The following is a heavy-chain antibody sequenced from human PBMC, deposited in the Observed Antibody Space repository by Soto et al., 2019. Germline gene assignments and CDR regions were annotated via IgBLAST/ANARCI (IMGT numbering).Heavy chain of an antibody. D-gene: IGHD1-26*01. CDR1: GYTFISYD. CDR2: LNPNSGNT. CDR3: ARGMRFRTSSRPALWSVSYYYQMDV. V-gene: IGHV1-8*01. Sequence: QVQLVQSGAEVKKPGASVKVSCKASGYTFISYDINWVRQATGQGLEWMGSLNPNSGNTVYAQKFQGRVTVTRKPSIATAYMELSSLRSDDTAVYYCARGMRFRTSSRPALWSVSYYYQMDVWGEGTTVTVSS. J-gene: IGHJ6*03.